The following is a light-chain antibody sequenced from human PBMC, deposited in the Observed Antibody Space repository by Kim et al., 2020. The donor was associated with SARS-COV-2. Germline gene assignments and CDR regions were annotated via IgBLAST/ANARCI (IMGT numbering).Light chain of an antibody. CDR2: GKN. CDR3: NSRDSSGNHVV. J-gene: IGLJ2*01. Sequence: ASGQTVRITCQGDSLRSYYASWYQQKPGQAPVLVIYGKNNRPSGIPDRFSGSSSGNTASLTITGAQAEDEADYYCNSRDSSGNHVVFGGGTKVTVL. V-gene: IGLV3-19*01. CDR1: SLRSYY.